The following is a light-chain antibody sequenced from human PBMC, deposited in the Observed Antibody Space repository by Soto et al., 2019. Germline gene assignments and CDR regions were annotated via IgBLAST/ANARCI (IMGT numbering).Light chain of an antibody. J-gene: IGKJ1*01. CDR2: DAS. CDR3: QQYNSYWT. V-gene: IGKV1-5*01. CDR1: QSISSW. Sequence: DIQMTQSPSPRPQSLETRVPITFRASQSISSWLAWYQQKPGKAPKLLIYDASSLESGVPSRFSGSGSGTEFTLTISSLQPDDFATYYCQQYNSYWTFGQGTKVDIK.